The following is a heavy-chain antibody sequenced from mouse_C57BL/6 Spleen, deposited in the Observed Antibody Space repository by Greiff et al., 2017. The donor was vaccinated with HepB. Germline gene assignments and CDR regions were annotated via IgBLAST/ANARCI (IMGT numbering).Heavy chain of an antibody. CDR2: IYPGNSDT. D-gene: IGHD1-1*01. V-gene: IGHV1-5*01. Sequence: VQLKESGTVLARPGASVKMSCKTSGYTFTSYWLHWVNQRPGQGLEWIGAIYPGNSDTSYNQKFKGKAKLTAVTSASTAYMELSSLTNEDSAVYYCTNPYYYGSSYGDFDYWGQGTTLTVSS. CDR3: TNPYYYGSSYGDFDY. CDR1: GYTFTSYW. J-gene: IGHJ2*01.